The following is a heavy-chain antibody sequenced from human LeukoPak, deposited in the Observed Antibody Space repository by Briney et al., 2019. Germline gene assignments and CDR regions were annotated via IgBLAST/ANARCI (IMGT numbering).Heavy chain of an antibody. D-gene: IGHD3-10*01. Sequence: ASVKVSCTASGYPFTDQFINWVRQAPGRGLEWMGWINPNSGDTTYEQRFQGRVTMTRDTSISTAYMDLTRLASDDTAVYYCARGELLVDYWGQGTLVTVSS. CDR2: INPNSGDT. V-gene: IGHV1-2*02. CDR1: GYPFTDQF. J-gene: IGHJ4*02. CDR3: ARGELLVDY.